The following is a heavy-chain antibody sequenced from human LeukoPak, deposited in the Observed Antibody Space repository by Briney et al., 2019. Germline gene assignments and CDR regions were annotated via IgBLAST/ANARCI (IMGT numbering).Heavy chain of an antibody. D-gene: IGHD6-19*01. CDR1: GFTFSSYS. V-gene: IGHV3-21*01. CDR3: ARYRSSHWYFDL. J-gene: IGHJ2*01. CDR2: ISSSSSYI. Sequence: PGGSLRLSCAASGFTFSSYSMNWVRQAPGKGLEWVSSISSSSSYIYYADSVKGRFTISRDNAKNSLYLQMNSLRAEDTAVYYCARYRSSHWYFDLWGRGTLVTVSS.